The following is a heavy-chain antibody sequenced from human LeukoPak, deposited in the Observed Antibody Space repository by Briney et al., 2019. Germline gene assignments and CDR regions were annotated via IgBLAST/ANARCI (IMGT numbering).Heavy chain of an antibody. V-gene: IGHV4-34*01. Sequence: SETLSLTCAVYGGSFSGYYWSWIRQPPGKGLEWIGEINHSGSTNYNPSLKSRVTISVDTSKNQFSLKLSSVTAADTAVYYCARRPWSGSYYRLGNWFDPWGQGTLVTVSS. CDR1: GGSFSGYY. J-gene: IGHJ5*02. CDR3: ARRPWSGSYYRLGNWFDP. CDR2: INHSGST. D-gene: IGHD1-26*01.